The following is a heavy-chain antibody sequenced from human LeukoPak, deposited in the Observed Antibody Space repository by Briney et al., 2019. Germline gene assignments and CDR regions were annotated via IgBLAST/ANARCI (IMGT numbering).Heavy chain of an antibody. CDR2: IKQDGSEK. Sequence: GGSLRLSCAASGFTFSSYWMSWVGQAPGKGLEWVANIKQDGSEKYYVDSVKGRFTISRDNAKNTLYLQMNSLRAEDTAMYYCARDPFNKRGNYYGFDYWGQGTPVTVSS. J-gene: IGHJ4*02. V-gene: IGHV3-7*01. CDR1: GFTFSSYW. D-gene: IGHD3-3*01. CDR3: ARDPFNKRGNYYGFDY.